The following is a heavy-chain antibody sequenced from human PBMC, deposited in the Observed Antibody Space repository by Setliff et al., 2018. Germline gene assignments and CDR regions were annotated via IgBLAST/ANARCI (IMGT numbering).Heavy chain of an antibody. CDR1: GGSFSGYY. Sequence: KTSETLSLICAVYGGSFSGYYWSWIRQPPGKGLEWIGEINHSGSTNYNPSLKSRVTISVDTSKNQFSLKLSSVTAADTALYYCTVYNTGSSKDHYWGQGTPVTVSS. CDR2: INHSGST. CDR3: TVYNTGSSKDHY. D-gene: IGHD2-8*02. J-gene: IGHJ4*02. V-gene: IGHV4-34*01.